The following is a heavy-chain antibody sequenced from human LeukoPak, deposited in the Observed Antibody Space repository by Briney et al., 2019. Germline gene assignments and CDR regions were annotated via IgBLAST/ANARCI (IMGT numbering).Heavy chain of an antibody. J-gene: IGHJ4*02. Sequence: GGSLRLSCAASGFTFSSYSMNWVRQAPGKGLECVSSISSSSSYIYYADSVKGRFTISRDNAKNSLYLQMNSLRAEDTAVYYCARGDIVVVPPLHDWGQGTLVTVSS. CDR3: ARGDIVVVPPLHD. V-gene: IGHV3-21*01. D-gene: IGHD2-2*01. CDR2: ISSSSSYI. CDR1: GFTFSSYS.